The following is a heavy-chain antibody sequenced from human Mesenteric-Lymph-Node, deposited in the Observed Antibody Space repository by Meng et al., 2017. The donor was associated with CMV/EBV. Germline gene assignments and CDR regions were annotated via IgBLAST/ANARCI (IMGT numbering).Heavy chain of an antibody. Sequence: SETLSLTCTVSGGSVSSVNYYWSWIRQPPGKGLEWIGYIYHSGSTNYNPSLKSRVTISVDTSKNQFSLKLSSVTAADTAVYYCATYLVVPRNYQFDSWGQGTLVTV. CDR1: GGSVSSVNYY. CDR2: IYHSGST. J-gene: IGHJ4*02. CDR3: ATYLVVPRNYQFDS. D-gene: IGHD2-2*01. V-gene: IGHV4-61*01.